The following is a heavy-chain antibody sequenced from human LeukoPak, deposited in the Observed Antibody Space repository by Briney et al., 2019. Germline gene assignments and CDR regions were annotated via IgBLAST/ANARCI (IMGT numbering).Heavy chain of an antibody. CDR1: GFTFSSYG. J-gene: IGHJ6*03. Sequence: GGSLRLSCAASGFTFSSYGMHWVRQAPGKGLEGVAVIWYDGSNKYYADSVKGRFTISRDNSKNTLYLQMNSLRAEDTAVYYCARRVSSSSLSYYYYYMDVWAKGPRSPSP. D-gene: IGHD6-6*01. V-gene: IGHV3-33*01. CDR2: IWYDGSNK. CDR3: ARRVSSSSLSYYYYYMDV.